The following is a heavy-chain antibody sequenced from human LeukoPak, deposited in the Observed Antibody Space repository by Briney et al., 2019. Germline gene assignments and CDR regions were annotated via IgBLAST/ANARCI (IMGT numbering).Heavy chain of an antibody. CDR3: AKEMRGYSYGYSFDY. CDR1: GFTFSSYA. CDR2: ISGSGGST. V-gene: IGHV3-23*01. D-gene: IGHD5-18*01. Sequence: GGSLRLSCAASGFTFSSYAMSWVRQAPGKGLEWVSAISGSGGSTYYADSVKGRFTISRDNFKNTLYLQMNSLRAEDTAVYYCAKEMRGYSYGYSFDYWGQGTLVTVSS. J-gene: IGHJ4*02.